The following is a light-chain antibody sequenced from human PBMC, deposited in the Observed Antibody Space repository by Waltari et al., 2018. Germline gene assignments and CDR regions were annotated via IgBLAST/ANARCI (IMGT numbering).Light chain of an antibody. CDR2: DVY. V-gene: IGLV2-14*03. Sequence: QSALTQPASVSGSPGQSITISCTGTSSDVGGYDFVSWYHQYPGKAPKLVIYDVYYRPSGVSDRFSASKSGNTASLTISGLQTEDEADYYCSSYTSISTSVVFGGGTKLTVL. J-gene: IGLJ2*01. CDR1: SSDVGGYDF. CDR3: SSYTSISTSVV.